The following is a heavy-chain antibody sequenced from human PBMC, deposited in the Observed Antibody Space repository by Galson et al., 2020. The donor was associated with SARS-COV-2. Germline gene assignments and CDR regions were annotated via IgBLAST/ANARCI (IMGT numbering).Heavy chain of an antibody. V-gene: IGHV1-2*02. CDR2: MNPNSGDT. CDR1: GYTFPGFF. Sequence: ASVKVSCKASGYTFPGFFMHWVRQAPGQGLEWMGWMNPNSGDTNYAQKFQDRVTMTRDTSVSTAYMELSSLTYDDTAVYYCARGGPSHFDSSGLGRGVYWGQGTLVTVSS. CDR3: ARGGPSHFDSSGLGRGVY. J-gene: IGHJ4*02. D-gene: IGHD3-22*01.